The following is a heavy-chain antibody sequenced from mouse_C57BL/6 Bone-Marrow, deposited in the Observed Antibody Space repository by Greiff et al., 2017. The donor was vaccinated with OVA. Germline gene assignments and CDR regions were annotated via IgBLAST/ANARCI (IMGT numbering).Heavy chain of an antibody. V-gene: IGHV2-2*01. Sequence: VKLMESGPGLVQPSQSLSITCTVSGFSLTSYGVHWVRQSPGKGLEWLGVIWSGGSTDYNAAFISRLSISKDNSKSQVFFKMNSLQADDTAIYYCARTGTMVYYAMDYWGQGTSVTVSS. CDR1: GFSLTSYG. J-gene: IGHJ4*01. CDR2: IWSGGST. CDR3: ARTGTMVYYAMDY. D-gene: IGHD4-1*01.